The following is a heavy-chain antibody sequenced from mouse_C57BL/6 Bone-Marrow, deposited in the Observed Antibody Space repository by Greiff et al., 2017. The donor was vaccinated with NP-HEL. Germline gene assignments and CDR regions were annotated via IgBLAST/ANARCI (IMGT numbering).Heavy chain of an antibody. Sequence: VQLQQPGAELVKPGASFPLSFPSSGYTFTSYWITWVKQRPGQGLEWIGDIYPGSGSTHDNEKFKSKATLTVDTSSSTAYMQLSSLTSEDAAVYYCGAQATNFDGWGTGTTVTVSS. CDR1: GYTFTSYW. D-gene: IGHD3-2*02. CDR3: GAQATNFDG. V-gene: IGHV1-55*01. CDR2: IYPGSGST. J-gene: IGHJ1*03.